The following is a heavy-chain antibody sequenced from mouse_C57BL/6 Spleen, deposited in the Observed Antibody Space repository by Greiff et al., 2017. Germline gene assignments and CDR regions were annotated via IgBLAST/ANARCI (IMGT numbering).Heavy chain of an antibody. CDR1: GFTFSDYG. CDR3: ERPYDYDYAMDY. V-gene: IGHV5-17*01. J-gene: IGHJ4*01. CDR2: ISSGSSTI. D-gene: IGHD2-4*01. Sequence: DVKLVESGGGLVKPGGSLKLSCAASGFTFSDYGMHWVRQAPEKGLEWVAYISSGSSTIYYADTVKGRFTISRDNAKNTLLLQMTSLRSEDTAMSYCERPYDYDYAMDYWGQGTSVTVSS.